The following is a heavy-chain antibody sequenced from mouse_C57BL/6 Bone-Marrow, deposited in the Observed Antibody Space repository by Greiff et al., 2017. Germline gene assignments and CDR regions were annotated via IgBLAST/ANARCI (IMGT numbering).Heavy chain of an antibody. V-gene: IGHV5-9*01. Sequence: EVKLQESGGGLVKPGGSLKLSCAASGFTFSSYTMSWVRQTPEKRLEWVATISGGGGNTYYPDSVKGRFTISRDNAKHTLYLQMSSLRSEDTALYYCASALGGGYYGVDWYVDVWGTGTTVTVSS. CDR3: ASALGGGYYGVDWYVDV. CDR1: GFTFSSYT. CDR2: ISGGGGNT. J-gene: IGHJ1*03. D-gene: IGHD1-1*01.